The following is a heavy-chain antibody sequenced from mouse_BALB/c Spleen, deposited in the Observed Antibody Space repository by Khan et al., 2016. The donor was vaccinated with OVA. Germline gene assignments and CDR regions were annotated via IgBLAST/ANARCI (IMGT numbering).Heavy chain of an antibody. J-gene: IGHJ2*01. Sequence: EVQLQESGPGLVKPSQSLSLTCTVSGYSITSDYAWNWIRQFPGNKLEWMGYINYSGSTGYNPSLKSRISITRDTSKNQFFLQLNSVTTEDTARYFCARGRGYWGQGTTLTVSS. CDR2: INYSGST. V-gene: IGHV3-2*02. CDR1: GYSITSDYA. CDR3: ARGRGY.